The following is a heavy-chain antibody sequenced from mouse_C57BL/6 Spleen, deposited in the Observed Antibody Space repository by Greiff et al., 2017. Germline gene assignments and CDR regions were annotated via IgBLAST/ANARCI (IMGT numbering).Heavy chain of an antibody. V-gene: IGHV1-66*01. CDR3: AFGSSYPAWFAY. CDR2: IYPGSGNT. Sequence: VQLQQSGPELVKPGASVKISCKASGYSFTSYYIHWVKQRPGQGLEWIGWIYPGSGNTKYNEKFKGKATLTADTSSSTAYMQLSSLTSEDSAVYYCAFGSSYPAWFAYWGQGTLVTVSA. J-gene: IGHJ3*01. CDR1: GYSFTSYY. D-gene: IGHD1-1*01.